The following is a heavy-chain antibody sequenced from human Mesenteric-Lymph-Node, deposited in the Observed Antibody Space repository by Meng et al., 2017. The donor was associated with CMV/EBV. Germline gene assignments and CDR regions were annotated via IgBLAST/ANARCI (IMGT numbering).Heavy chain of an antibody. V-gene: IGHV4-31*02. CDR1: SISSGGYY. CDR2: IYYSGST. Sequence: SISSGGYYGSWIPQHPGKGLEWIGYIYYSGSTYYNPSLKSRVTISVDTSKNQFSLKLSSVTAADTAVYYCARAYSSSWYGYWYFDLWGRGTLVTVSS. J-gene: IGHJ2*01. D-gene: IGHD6-13*01. CDR3: ARAYSSSWYGYWYFDL.